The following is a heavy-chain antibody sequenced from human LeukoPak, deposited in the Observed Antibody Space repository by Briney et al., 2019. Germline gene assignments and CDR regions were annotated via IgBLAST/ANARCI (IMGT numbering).Heavy chain of an antibody. Sequence: ASVKVSCKTSGYSETFYGITWVRQAPGQGLEWMGWISTNTGNPTYAQGFTGRFVFSLDTSVSTAYLQISSLKAEDTAVYYCARKSVAATPRDIVYQYSYMDVWGKGTTVTVSS. D-gene: IGHD2-15*01. J-gene: IGHJ6*03. V-gene: IGHV7-4-1*02. CDR1: GYSETFYG. CDR3: ARKSVAATPRDIVYQYSYMDV. CDR2: ISTNTGNP.